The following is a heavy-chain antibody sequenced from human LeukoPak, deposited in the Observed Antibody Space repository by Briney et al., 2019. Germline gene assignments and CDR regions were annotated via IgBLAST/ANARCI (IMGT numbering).Heavy chain of an antibody. CDR3: TRDRYDLWSGYLAGAPKFYFDS. CDR1: GGSISSSYSY. V-gene: IGHV4-39*07. J-gene: IGHJ4*02. CDR2: IYYSGST. Sequence: SETLSLTCTVSGGSISSSYSYWGWIRQPPGKGLEWIGNIYYSGSTYYNPSLKSRVTISVDTSKNQFSLKLSSVTAANTALYYCTRDRYDLWSGYLAGAPKFYFDSWGQGTLVTVSS. D-gene: IGHD3-3*01.